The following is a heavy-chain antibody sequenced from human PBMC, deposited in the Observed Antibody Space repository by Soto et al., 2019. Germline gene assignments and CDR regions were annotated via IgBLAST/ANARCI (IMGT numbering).Heavy chain of an antibody. CDR1: GFTFSNYG. CDR3: GKYSDYGYHRDWFDP. J-gene: IGHJ5*02. CDR2: ISYDGSKK. V-gene: IGHV3-30*18. D-gene: IGHD4-17*01. Sequence: QVQLVESGGGVVQPGRSLRLSCAASGFTFSNYGVHWVRQAPGKGLEWVAAISYDGSKKYYADSVKGRFTISRDNSKNTLYLEMNSLRTEDTAVYYCGKYSDYGYHRDWFDPWGQGTLVTVSS.